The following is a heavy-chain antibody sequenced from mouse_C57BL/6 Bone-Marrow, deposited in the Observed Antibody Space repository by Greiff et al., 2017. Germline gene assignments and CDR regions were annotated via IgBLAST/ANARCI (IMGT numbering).Heavy chain of an antibody. CDR1: GYTFTDYN. Sequence: VQLQQSGPELVKPGASVKIPCKASGYTFTDYNMDWVKQSHGKSLEWIGDINPNNGTTSYNQKFKGKATLTVDQSSSTAYMQLNSLTSEDSAVYYCARGYDYDYAMDYWGQGTSVTVSS. CDR3: ARGYDYDYAMDY. D-gene: IGHD2-4*01. V-gene: IGHV1-39*01. CDR2: INPNNGTT. J-gene: IGHJ4*01.